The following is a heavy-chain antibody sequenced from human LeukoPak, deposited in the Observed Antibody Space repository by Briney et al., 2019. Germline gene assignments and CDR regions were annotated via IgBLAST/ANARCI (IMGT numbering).Heavy chain of an antibody. D-gene: IGHD2-2*01. J-gene: IGHJ6*03. CDR2: IYGGGNT. CDR3: AKDAYDCSSTSCYWRGYYYYYMDV. Sequence: GGSLRLSCAASGFTVTSNYMSWVRQAPGKGLEWVSVIYGGGNTNYADSVKGRFTISRDNSKNTLYLQMNSLRAGDTAVYYCAKDAYDCSSTSCYWRGYYYYYMDVWGKGTTVTVSS. V-gene: IGHV3-53*01. CDR1: GFTVTSNY.